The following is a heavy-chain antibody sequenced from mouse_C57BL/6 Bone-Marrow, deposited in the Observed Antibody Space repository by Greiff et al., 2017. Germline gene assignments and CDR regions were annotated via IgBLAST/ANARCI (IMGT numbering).Heavy chain of an antibody. CDR1: GYTFTSYW. CDR2: IDPSDSYT. V-gene: IGHV1-59*01. CDR3: GAWISY. Sequence: VQLQQPGAELVRPGTSVKLSCKASGYTFTSYWMHWVKQRPGQGLEWIGVIDPSDSYTNYNQKFKGKATLTVDTSSSTAYLQLSSLTSEDSAVYCGGAWISYWGKGTTLTVSS. J-gene: IGHJ2*01.